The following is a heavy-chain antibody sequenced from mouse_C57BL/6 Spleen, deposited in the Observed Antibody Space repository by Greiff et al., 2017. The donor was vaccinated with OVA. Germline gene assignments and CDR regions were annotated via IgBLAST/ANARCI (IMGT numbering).Heavy chain of an antibody. CDR1: GFTFSSYG. Sequence: EVQLVESGGDLVKPGGSLKLSCAASGFTFSSYGMSWVRQTPDKRLEWVATISSGGSYTYYPDSVKGRFTISRDNAKNTLYPQMSSLKSEDTAMYYCARQGITTAFDYWGQGTTLTVSS. D-gene: IGHD1-2*01. CDR3: ARQGITTAFDY. CDR2: ISSGGSYT. J-gene: IGHJ2*01. V-gene: IGHV5-6*01.